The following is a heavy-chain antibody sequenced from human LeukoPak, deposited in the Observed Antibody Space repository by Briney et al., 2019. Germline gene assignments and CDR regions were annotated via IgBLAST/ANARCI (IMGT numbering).Heavy chain of an antibody. CDR1: GFSFSYFG. CDR3: AREQEHIAGAKDY. D-gene: IGHD6-13*01. V-gene: IGHV3-33*08. CDR2: ISFDGHAT. J-gene: IGHJ4*02. Sequence: GGSLRLSCSTSGFSFSYFGMHWVRQAPGKGLQWVAAISFDGHATNYADSVKDRFTISRDNAKNTLFLQMNSLRAEDTAVYYCAREQEHIAGAKDYWGQGTLVTFSS.